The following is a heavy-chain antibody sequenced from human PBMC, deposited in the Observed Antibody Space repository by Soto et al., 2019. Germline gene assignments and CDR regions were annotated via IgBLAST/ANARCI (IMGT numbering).Heavy chain of an antibody. CDR3: AKGGELAVGGFDY. CDR2: ISDTGGST. D-gene: IGHD2-15*01. Sequence: EVQLLESGGGLVQPGGSLRLSCAASGFTFSSYAMSWVRQAPGKGLEWVSRISDTGGSTYYADSVKGRFTISRDSSKNSLYMKMNSLRADDTAIYYCAKGGELAVGGFDYWGQGTLVTVSS. CDR1: GFTFSSYA. V-gene: IGHV3-23*01. J-gene: IGHJ4*02.